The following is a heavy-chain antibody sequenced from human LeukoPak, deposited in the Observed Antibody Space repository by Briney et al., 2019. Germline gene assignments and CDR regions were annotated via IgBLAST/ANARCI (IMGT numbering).Heavy chain of an antibody. CDR1: GYTFTSYG. J-gene: IGHJ5*02. CDR3: AREPLGYCSSTSCSHIGELGFDP. D-gene: IGHD2-2*01. V-gene: IGHV1-18*01. CDR2: ISAYSGNT. Sequence: ASVKVSCKASGYTFTSYGISWVRQAPGQGLEWMGWISAYSGNTNYAQKLQGRVTMTTDTSTSTAYMELRGLRSDDTAVYYCAREPLGYCSSTSCSHIGELGFDPWGQGTLVTVSS.